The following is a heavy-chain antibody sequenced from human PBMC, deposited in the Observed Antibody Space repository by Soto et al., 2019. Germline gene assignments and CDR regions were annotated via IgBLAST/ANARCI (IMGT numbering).Heavy chain of an antibody. D-gene: IGHD3-22*01. CDR2: IWYDGSNK. J-gene: IGHJ3*02. Sequence: PGGSLTLSCAASGFTFSSYGMHWVRQAPGKGLEWVAVIWYDGSNKYYADSVKGRFTISRDNSKNTLYLQMNSLRAEDTAVYYCARDQRQKADYYDSSGYWAPGDAFDIWGQGTMVTVSS. V-gene: IGHV3-33*01. CDR1: GFTFSSYG. CDR3: ARDQRQKADYYDSSGYWAPGDAFDI.